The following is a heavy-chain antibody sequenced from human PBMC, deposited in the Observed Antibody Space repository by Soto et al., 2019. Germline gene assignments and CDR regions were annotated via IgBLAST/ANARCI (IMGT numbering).Heavy chain of an antibody. J-gene: IGHJ4*02. CDR1: GGSFSGYY. Sequence: QVQLQQWGAGLLKPSETLSLTCAVYGGSFSGYYWSWIRQPPGKGLGWIGEKNHSGSTNTNPSIKSRVTISVDTSKNHFSLKLSSVTATDTAVYYCARAPYSSGLDYWGQGTLVTVSS. CDR3: ARAPYSSGLDY. CDR2: KNHSGST. D-gene: IGHD6-19*01. V-gene: IGHV4-34*01.